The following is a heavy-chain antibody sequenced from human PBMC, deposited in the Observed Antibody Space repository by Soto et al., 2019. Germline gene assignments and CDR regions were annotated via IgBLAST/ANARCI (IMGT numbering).Heavy chain of an antibody. CDR1: GGSISGYY. V-gene: IGHV4-59*01. CDR3: ARYYCTSTTCYFFDY. CDR2: VYYTGST. Sequence: SETLSLTCTVSGGSISGYYWSWIRQPPGKGLEWIGYVYYTGSTNYNPSLKSRVTISVDTSKNQFSLKLISVTAADTAVYFCARYYCTSTTCYFFDYWGQGTLVTVSS. J-gene: IGHJ4*02. D-gene: IGHD2-2*01.